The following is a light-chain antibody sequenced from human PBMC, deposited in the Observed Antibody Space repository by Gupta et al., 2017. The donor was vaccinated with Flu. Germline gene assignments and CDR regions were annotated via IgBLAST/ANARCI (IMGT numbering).Light chain of an antibody. CDR2: DAS. V-gene: IGKV1-33*01. CDR1: QDISNY. Sequence: DIQMTQSPSSLSASVGDRVTITCQASQDISNYLNWYQQKPGKAPKLLIYDASKVETGVPSRFSGSGSGTDFTFTISSLQPEDVATYYCQQENNLLCTFGQGTKLDIK. CDR3: QQENNLLCT. J-gene: IGKJ2*02.